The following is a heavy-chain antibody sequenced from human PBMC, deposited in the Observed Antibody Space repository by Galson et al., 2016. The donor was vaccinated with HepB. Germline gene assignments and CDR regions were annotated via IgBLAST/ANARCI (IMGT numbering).Heavy chain of an antibody. D-gene: IGHD4-17*01. CDR2: IRSKTHGGTT. V-gene: IGHV3-49*04. J-gene: IGHJ6*02. CDR1: GFTFGDYA. CDR3: TRRILGDNGMDV. Sequence: SLRLSCAASGFTFGDYAMSWVRQAPGTGLEWVGFIRSKTHGGTTEYAASVKGRFTISRDDSKSIAYLQMNSLKTEDTAVYYCTRRILGDNGMDVWGQGTTVTVCS.